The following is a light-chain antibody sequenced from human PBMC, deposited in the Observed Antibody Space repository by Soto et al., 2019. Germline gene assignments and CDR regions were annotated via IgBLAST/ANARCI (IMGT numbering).Light chain of an antibody. V-gene: IGKV1-9*01. Sequence: DIQLTQSPSFLSASVGVRVTISCRASQGISDYLAWYQQKPGKAPKLLIYGASTLQSGVPSRFSGSASGTEFTLTIRSLQPEDFATYFCQQFNAYPLTFGGGTKLEIK. J-gene: IGKJ4*01. CDR2: GAS. CDR3: QQFNAYPLT. CDR1: QGISDY.